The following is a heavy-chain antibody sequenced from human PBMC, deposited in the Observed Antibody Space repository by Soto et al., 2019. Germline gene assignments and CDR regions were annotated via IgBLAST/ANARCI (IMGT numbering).Heavy chain of an antibody. V-gene: IGHV1-46*03. CDR2: INPGSGST. CDR3: ARGLRYFDWLSKYYFDY. J-gene: IGHJ4*02. D-gene: IGHD3-9*01. Sequence: GASVKVSCKASGYTFTSYAMHWVRQAPGQRLEWMGIINPGSGSTSYAQKFQGRVTMTRDTSTSTVYMELSSLRSEDTAVYYCARGLRYFDWLSKYYFDYWGQGTLVTVSS. CDR1: GYTFTSYA.